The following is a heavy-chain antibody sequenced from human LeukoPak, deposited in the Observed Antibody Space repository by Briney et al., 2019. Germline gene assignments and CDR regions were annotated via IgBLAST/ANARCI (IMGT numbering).Heavy chain of an antibody. CDR2: ISYDGSSQ. Sequence: PGRSLRLSCAASGFIFSSYTMHWVRHAPGKGLEWVALISYDGSSQDYADSVKGRFTISRDNSKNTLFLQMNSLKAEDTAVFYCASSLGGNYPYFGNWGQGALVTVSS. D-gene: IGHD4-23*01. V-gene: IGHV3-30-3*01. CDR3: ASSLGGNYPYFGN. J-gene: IGHJ4*02. CDR1: GFIFSSYT.